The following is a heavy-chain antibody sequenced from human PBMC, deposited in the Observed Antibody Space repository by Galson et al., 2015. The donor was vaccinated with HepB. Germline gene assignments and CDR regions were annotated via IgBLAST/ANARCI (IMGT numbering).Heavy chain of an antibody. CDR2: ISGSGGST. CDR3: VKGPRSSSWQANYFDY. D-gene: IGHD6-19*01. Sequence: SLRLSCAASGFTFSSYAMSWVRQAPGKGLEWVSAISGSGGSTYYADSVKGRFTISRDNSKNTLYIQMSSLRAEDTAVYYCVKGPRSSSWQANYFDYWGQGTLVTVSS. CDR1: GFTFSSYA. J-gene: IGHJ4*02. V-gene: IGHV3-23*01.